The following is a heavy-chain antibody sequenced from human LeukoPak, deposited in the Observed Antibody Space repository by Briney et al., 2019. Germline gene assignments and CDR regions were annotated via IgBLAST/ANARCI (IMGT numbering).Heavy chain of an antibody. CDR1: GFTFSSYS. CDR2: ISSSSSYI. V-gene: IGHV3-21*01. D-gene: IGHD5-24*01. J-gene: IGHJ3*02. Sequence: PGGSLRLSCAASGFTFSSYSMNWVRQAPGKGLEWVSSISSSSSYIYYADSVKGRFTISRDNAKNSLYLQMNSLRAEDTAVYYCARDRERWLQFGDAFDIWGQGTMVTVSS. CDR3: ARDRERWLQFGDAFDI.